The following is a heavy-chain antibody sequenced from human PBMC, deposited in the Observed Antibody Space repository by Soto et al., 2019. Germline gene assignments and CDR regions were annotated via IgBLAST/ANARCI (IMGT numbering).Heavy chain of an antibody. J-gene: IGHJ6*01. CDR3: AKLLYYHPRSRSAHSPNNYLYRALYS. D-gene: IGHD3-3*01. CDR2: IIPNVDAA. V-gene: IGHV1-69*01. CDR1: A. Sequence: AMSWGRQAPGRGIEWVGGIIPNVDAANSAQKFQGRVTITADESTSTAYMELSRLRSEDTAVYDCAKLLYYHPRSRSAHSPNNYLYRALYSWG.